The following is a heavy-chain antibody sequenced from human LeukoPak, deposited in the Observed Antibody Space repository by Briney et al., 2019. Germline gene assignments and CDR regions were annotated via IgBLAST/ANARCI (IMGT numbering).Heavy chain of an antibody. CDR3: AKDRGDGDYSLFDY. J-gene: IGHJ4*02. D-gene: IGHD4-17*01. Sequence: GGSLRLSCAASGFTFDDYAMHWVRQAPGKGLEWVSLISGDGGSTDYADSVKGRFTISRDNSKNSLYLQMNSLRTEDTALYYCAKDRGDGDYSLFDYWGQGTLVTVSS. CDR1: GFTFDDYA. CDR2: ISGDGGST. V-gene: IGHV3-43*02.